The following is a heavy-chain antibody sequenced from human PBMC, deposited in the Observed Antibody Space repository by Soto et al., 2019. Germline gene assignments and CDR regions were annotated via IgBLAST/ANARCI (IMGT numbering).Heavy chain of an antibody. CDR3: ARHCQDTGTPYSVDGTDV. Sequence: HGESLKISCKGSGYSFISHWITWVRQMTGKGLEWMGKIDPSDSYTNYSPSFQGHVTISGDKSISTVYLHWSSLKASDTAMYYCARHCQDTGTPYSVDGTDVWGQGTTVTVSS. CDR1: GYSFISHW. D-gene: IGHD1-7*01. V-gene: IGHV5-10-1*01. J-gene: IGHJ6*02. CDR2: IDPSDSYT.